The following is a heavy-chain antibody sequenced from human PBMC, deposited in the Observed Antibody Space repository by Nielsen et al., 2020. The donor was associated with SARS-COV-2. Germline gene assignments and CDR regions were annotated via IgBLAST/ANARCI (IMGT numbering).Heavy chain of an antibody. D-gene: IGHD3-22*01. V-gene: IGHV1-8*02. CDR3: ARGRKRITMIVVVIPYYYYGMDV. J-gene: IGHJ6*02. Sequence: ASVKVSCKASGYTFTGYYMHWVRQAPGQGLEWMGWMNPNSGNTGYAQKFQGRVTMTRNTSISTAYMELSSLRSEDTAVYYCARGRKRITMIVVVIPYYYYGMDVWGQGTTVTVSS. CDR1: GYTFTGYY. CDR2: MNPNSGNT.